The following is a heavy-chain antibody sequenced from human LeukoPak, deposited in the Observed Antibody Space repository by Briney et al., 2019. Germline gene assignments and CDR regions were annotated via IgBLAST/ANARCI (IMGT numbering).Heavy chain of an antibody. Sequence: PSETLSLTCAVYGGSFSGNYWSWIRQPPGKGLEWIGEINHSGSTNYNPSLKSRVTISVDTSKNQFSLKLSSVTAADTAVYYCARLPLGFDAFDIWGQGTMVTVSS. CDR3: ARLPLGFDAFDI. J-gene: IGHJ3*02. CDR1: GGSFSGNY. D-gene: IGHD3-3*02. CDR2: INHSGST. V-gene: IGHV4-34*01.